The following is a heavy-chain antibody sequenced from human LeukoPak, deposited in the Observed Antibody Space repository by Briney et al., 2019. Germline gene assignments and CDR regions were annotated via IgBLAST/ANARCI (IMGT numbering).Heavy chain of an antibody. CDR3: VRDRGGTYMYFQH. CDR1: GFTFSTYA. Sequence: GGSLRLSCAASGFTFSTYAMSWVRQAPGKGLEWVSSIDDSGDSTYYADSVKGRFTISRDNSKNTLYLQMNSLRAEDTALYYCVRDRGGTYMYFQHWGQGTLVTVSS. V-gene: IGHV3-23*01. D-gene: IGHD1-26*01. CDR2: IDDSGDST. J-gene: IGHJ1*01.